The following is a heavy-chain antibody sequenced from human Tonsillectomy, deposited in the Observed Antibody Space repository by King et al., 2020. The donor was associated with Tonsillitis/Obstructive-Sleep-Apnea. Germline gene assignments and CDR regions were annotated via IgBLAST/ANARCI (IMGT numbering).Heavy chain of an antibody. CDR3: AHGAVAGHGVDAFDI. Sequence: TLKESGPTLVKPTQTLMLTCTFSGFSLRTSGVGVGWIRQPPGKALEWLALIYWDDDKRYSPSLKSRLTITKDTSKNQVVLTMTNMDPVDTATYYCAHGAVAGHGVDAFDIWGQGTMVTVSS. V-gene: IGHV2-5*02. CDR2: IYWDDDK. CDR1: GFSLRTSGVG. J-gene: IGHJ3*02. D-gene: IGHD6-19*01.